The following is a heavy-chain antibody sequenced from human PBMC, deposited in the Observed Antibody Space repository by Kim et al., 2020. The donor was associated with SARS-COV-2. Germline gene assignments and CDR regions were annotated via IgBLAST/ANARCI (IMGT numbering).Heavy chain of an antibody. CDR1: GYTFTSYG. Sequence: ASVKVSCKASGYTFTSYGISWVRQAPGQGLEWMGWISAYNGNTNYAQKLQGRVTMTTDTSTSTAYMELRSLRSDDTAVYYCARRLEYYYDSSGPFYWYFDLWGRGTLVTVSS. CDR2: ISAYNGNT. CDR3: ARRLEYYYDSSGPFYWYFDL. V-gene: IGHV1-18*01. J-gene: IGHJ2*01. D-gene: IGHD3-22*01.